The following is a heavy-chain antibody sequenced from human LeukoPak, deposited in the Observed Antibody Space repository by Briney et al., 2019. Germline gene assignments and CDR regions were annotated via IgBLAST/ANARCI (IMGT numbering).Heavy chain of an antibody. J-gene: IGHJ4*02. CDR3: ARDDNLAKNTMIQGC. D-gene: IGHD3-22*01. Sequence: ASVTVSFTAAAYTFTGYNMRWVRQAPGQGLGRMGWINPNSGGTNYAQKCQGRVTMTRDTSTSTVYMELSSLRSEDTAVYYCARDDNLAKNTMIQGCWGQGTLVTVSS. V-gene: IGHV1-2*02. CDR1: AYTFTGYN. CDR2: INPNSGGT.